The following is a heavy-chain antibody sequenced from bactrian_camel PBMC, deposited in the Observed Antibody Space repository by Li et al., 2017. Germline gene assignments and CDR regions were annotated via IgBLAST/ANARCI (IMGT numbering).Heavy chain of an antibody. J-gene: IGHJ4*01. V-gene: IGHV3S63*01. D-gene: IGHD6*01. CDR2: INTDTGRK. CDR3: QTYQYGGGRRCPARSY. CDR1: EYPWGNNC. Sequence: QVQLVESGGGSVQAGESLSLSCAASEYPWGNNCMGWFRQAPGKEREGVACINTDTGRKFYDDSVKGRFTISRGSATNSMYMDLTSLEPDDTAIYYCQTYQYGGGRRCPARSYWGQGTQVTVS.